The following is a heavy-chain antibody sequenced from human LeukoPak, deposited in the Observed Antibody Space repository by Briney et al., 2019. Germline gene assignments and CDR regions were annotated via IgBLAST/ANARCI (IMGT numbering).Heavy chain of an antibody. CDR2: IISSGSTI. CDR3: ARGGPTVYSGYDDEGFDY. CDR1: GFTFSSYE. D-gene: IGHD5-12*01. Sequence: GGSLRLSCAASGFTFSSYEMNWVRQAPGKGLEWVSYIISSGSTIYYADSVKGRFTISRDNAKNSLYLQMNSLRAEDTAVYYCARGGPTVYSGYDDEGFDYWGQGTLVTVSS. V-gene: IGHV3-48*03. J-gene: IGHJ4*02.